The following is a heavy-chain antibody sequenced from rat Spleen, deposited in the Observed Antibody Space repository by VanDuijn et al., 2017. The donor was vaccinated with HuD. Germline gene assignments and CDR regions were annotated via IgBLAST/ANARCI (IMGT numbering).Heavy chain of an antibody. V-gene: IGHV5-29*01. J-gene: IGHJ3*01. CDR3: VRQDTSGYSNWFTY. D-gene: IGHD4-3*01. CDR2: ISYGDSSGHSST. CDR1: GFTLSDYG. Sequence: EVQLVESGGGLVQPGRSLKLSCEVSGFTLSDYGMAWVRQAPTKGLEWVATISYGDSSGHSSTYYRDSVKGRFTISRDNAKSTLSLQMDSLRSEDTATYYCVRQDTSGYSNWFTYWGQGTLVTVSS.